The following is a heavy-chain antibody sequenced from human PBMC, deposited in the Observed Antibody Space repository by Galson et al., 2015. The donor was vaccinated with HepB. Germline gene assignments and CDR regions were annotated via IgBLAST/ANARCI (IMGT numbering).Heavy chain of an antibody. CDR3: AKDIVATIPYWYFDL. Sequence: SLRLSCAASGFTFSNYAMSWVRQAPGKGLEWVSAISGRGASTYYADSVKGRVTISRDNSKNTLYLQMNSLRAEDTAVYYCAKDIVATIPYWYFDLWGRGTLVTVSS. D-gene: IGHD5-12*01. CDR1: GFTFSNYA. J-gene: IGHJ2*01. CDR2: ISGRGAST. V-gene: IGHV3-23*01.